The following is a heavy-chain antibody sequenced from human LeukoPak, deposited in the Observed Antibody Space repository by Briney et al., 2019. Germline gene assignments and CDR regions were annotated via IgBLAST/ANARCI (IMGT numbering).Heavy chain of an antibody. D-gene: IGHD1-14*01. V-gene: IGHV4-31*03. CDR2: IYYSGST. CDR1: GGSLSSGGYY. CDR3: ARGITDPYWKYWYFDL. J-gene: IGHJ2*01. Sequence: SETLSLTCTVSGGSLSSGGYYWSWIRQHPGTGLEWIGYIYYSGSTYYNPSLKSRVTISVDTSKNQFSLKLSSVTAADTAVYYCARGITDPYWKYWYFDLWGRGTLVTVSS.